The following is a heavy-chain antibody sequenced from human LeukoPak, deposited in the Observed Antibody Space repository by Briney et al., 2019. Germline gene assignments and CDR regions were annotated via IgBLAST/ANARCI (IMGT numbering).Heavy chain of an antibody. CDR3: ARDRLVVTPADAFDI. D-gene: IGHD4-23*01. J-gene: IGHJ3*02. CDR1: GGTFSSYA. CDR2: ISAYNGNT. Sequence: ASVKVSCKASGGTFSSYAISWVRQAPGQGLEWMGWISAYNGNTNYAQKLQGRVTMTTDTSTSTAYMELRSLRSDDTAVYYCARDRLVVTPADAFDIWGQGTMVTVSS. V-gene: IGHV1-18*01.